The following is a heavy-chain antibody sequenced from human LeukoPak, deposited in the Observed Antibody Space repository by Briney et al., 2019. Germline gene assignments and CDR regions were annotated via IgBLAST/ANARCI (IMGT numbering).Heavy chain of an antibody. CDR1: GGSIRSYY. J-gene: IGHJ4*02. CDR3: ARVNPGLRYFGY. Sequence: PSETLSLTCTVSGGSIRSYYWSWIRQPPGKGLEWIGEINHSGSTNYNPSLKSRVTISVDTSKNQFSLKLSSVTAADTAVYYCARVNPGLRYFGYWGQGTLVTVSS. CDR2: INHSGST. D-gene: IGHD3-9*01. V-gene: IGHV4-34*01.